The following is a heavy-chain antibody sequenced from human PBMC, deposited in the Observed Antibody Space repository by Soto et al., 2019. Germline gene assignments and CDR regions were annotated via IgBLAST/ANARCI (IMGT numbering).Heavy chain of an antibody. D-gene: IGHD5-12*01. V-gene: IGHV4-61*01. CDR2: IYYSAST. CDR3: ARIRGYSYMDYYYYYGMDV. J-gene: IGHJ6*02. Sequence: SWTKSVTNAPAGDSGSSGYYWAWSRNTTGKGLEWIGYIYYSASTNYNPSLKSRVPISVDTSKNPLSLKLSSVTAADTAVYYCARIRGYSYMDYYYYYGMDVWGQGTPVPVS. CDR1: GDSGSSGYY.